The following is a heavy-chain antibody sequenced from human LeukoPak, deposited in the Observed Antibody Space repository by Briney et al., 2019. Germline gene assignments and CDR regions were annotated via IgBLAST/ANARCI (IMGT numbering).Heavy chain of an antibody. CDR3: GSGYPDY. Sequence: GGSLRLSCSASGFTFSNAWMTWVRQAPGKGLEWVGRIKSKTDGGTTDYAAPVKARFTISRDDSKNTLFLQMNSLKTEDTAVYYCGSGYPDYRGQGTLVTVSS. CDR1: GFTFSNAW. D-gene: IGHD3-22*01. J-gene: IGHJ4*02. CDR2: IKSKTDGGTT. V-gene: IGHV3-15*01.